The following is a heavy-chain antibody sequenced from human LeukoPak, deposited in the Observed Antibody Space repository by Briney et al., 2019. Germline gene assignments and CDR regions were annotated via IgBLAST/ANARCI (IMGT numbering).Heavy chain of an antibody. CDR2: IYTSGNT. J-gene: IGHJ4*02. CDR3: ARSLYGVPHFDY. D-gene: IGHD4-17*01. Sequence: SETLSLTCTVSGGSISGYYWSWIRQPAGKGLEWIGRIYTSGNTNYNPSLKSRVTISVDKSKNQFSLKLSSVTAADTAVYYCARSLYGVPHFDYWGQGTLVTVSS. V-gene: IGHV4-4*07. CDR1: GGSISGYY.